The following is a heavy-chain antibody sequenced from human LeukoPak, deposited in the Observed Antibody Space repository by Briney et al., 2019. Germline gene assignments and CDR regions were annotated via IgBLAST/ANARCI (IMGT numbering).Heavy chain of an antibody. J-gene: IGHJ5*02. CDR2: IYHSGST. D-gene: IGHD3-10*01. V-gene: IGHV4-38-2*02. CDR3: ARSPYYGSGNTLFDP. CDR1: GHSISSGYY. Sequence: PSETLSLTCTVSGHSISSGYYWGWIRQPPGQGLEWIGSIYHSGSTYYNPSLKSRVTMSVDTSKNQFSLKLSSVTAADTAVYYCARSPYYGSGNTLFDPWGQGTLVTVSS.